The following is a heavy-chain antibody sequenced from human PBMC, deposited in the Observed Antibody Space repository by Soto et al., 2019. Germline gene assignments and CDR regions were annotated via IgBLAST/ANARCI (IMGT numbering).Heavy chain of an antibody. D-gene: IGHD3-10*01. CDR3: AKWLRGGSYYCDY. V-gene: IGHV3-23*05. Sequence: GGSLRLSCAASGFTFSTYAMSWVCQAPGKGLECIALIYSNGRTFYADSVTGRFTISRDNSQNTVSLQMNSLSAEDTATYYCAKWLRGGSYYCDYWGQGALVT. J-gene: IGHJ4*02. CDR2: IYSNGRT. CDR1: GFTFSTYA.